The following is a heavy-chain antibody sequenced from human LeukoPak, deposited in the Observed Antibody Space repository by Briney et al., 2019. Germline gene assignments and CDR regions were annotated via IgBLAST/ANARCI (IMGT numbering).Heavy chain of an antibody. J-gene: IGHJ6*02. CDR1: GGSISSGSYY. Sequence: PSQTLSLTCTVSGGSISSGSYYWSWIRQPAGKGLEWIGRIYTSGSTNYNPSLKSRVTISVDTSKNQFSLKLSSVTAADTAVYYCARDQDDFGAYCYYGMDVWGQGTTVTVSS. V-gene: IGHV4-61*02. D-gene: IGHD3-3*01. CDR3: ARDQDDFGAYCYYGMDV. CDR2: IYTSGST.